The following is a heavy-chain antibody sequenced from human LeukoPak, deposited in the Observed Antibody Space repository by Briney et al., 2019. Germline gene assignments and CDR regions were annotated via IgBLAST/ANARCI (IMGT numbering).Heavy chain of an antibody. CDR2: IESDESIR. J-gene: IGHJ6*04. CDR3: AELGITMIGGV. V-gene: IGHV3-30*02. Sequence: GGSLRLSCAASGLTFRRYGMHWVRQTPGKGLEWVAFIESDESIRQYADLVKGRFTISRDNSKNSLYLQMNSLRAEDAAVYYCAELGITMIGGVWGKGTTVTISS. CDR1: GLTFRRYG. D-gene: IGHD3-10*02.